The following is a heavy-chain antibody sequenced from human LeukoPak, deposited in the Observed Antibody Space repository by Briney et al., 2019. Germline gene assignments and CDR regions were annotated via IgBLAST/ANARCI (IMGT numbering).Heavy chain of an antibody. CDR1: GFSFGSYW. CDR2: MKHDGIEK. V-gene: IGHV3-7*05. CDR3: AREGREGYNYPALDF. D-gene: IGHD5-24*01. J-gene: IGHJ4*02. Sequence: GGSLRLSCVASGFSFGSYWMAWVRQARAKGLEWVADMKHDGIEKYHVDSVKGRFTISRDNTKNSLYLHMSSLRVEDTAVYYCAREGREGYNYPALDFWGQGILVTV.